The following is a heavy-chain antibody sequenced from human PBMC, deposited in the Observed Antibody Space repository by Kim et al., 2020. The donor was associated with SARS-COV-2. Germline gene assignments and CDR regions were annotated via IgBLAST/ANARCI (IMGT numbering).Heavy chain of an antibody. CDR3: ARGRPYLEGWFDP. Sequence: SETLSLTCAVYGGSFSGYYWSWIRQPPGKGLEWIGEINHSGSTNYNPSLKSRVTISVDTSKNQFSLKLSSVTSADTAVYYCARGRPYLEGWFDPWGQGTLVTVSS. CDR1: GGSFSGYY. CDR2: INHSGST. V-gene: IGHV4-34*01. J-gene: IGHJ5*02. D-gene: IGHD1-1*01.